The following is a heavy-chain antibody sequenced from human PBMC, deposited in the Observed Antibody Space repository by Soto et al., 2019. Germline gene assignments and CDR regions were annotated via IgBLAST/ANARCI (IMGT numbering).Heavy chain of an antibody. D-gene: IGHD6-13*01. CDR3: ARVVAAGSWLDP. CDR2: THYRSKWYN. V-gene: IGHV6-1*01. CDR1: GDSVSSNSAA. Sequence: PSQTLSLTCAISGDSVSSNSAAWNWIRQSPSRGLEWLGRTHYRSKWYNDYAVSVKSLISINPDTSKNQFSLQLNSVTPEDTHVYYRARVVAAGSWLDPWGQGTLVTVSS. J-gene: IGHJ5*02.